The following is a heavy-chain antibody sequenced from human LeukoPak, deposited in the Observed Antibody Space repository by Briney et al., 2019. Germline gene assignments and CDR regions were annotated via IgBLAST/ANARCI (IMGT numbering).Heavy chain of an antibody. V-gene: IGHV6-1*01. CDR1: GDSVSSNSDA. CDR2: TYYRSRWFH. CDR3: ARGRPIMGAPQNAFDI. Sequence: SQTLSLTCAISGDSVSSNSDAWNWIRQSPSRGLEWLGRTYYRSRWFHNYAVSMRGRITINADTSRNQLSLQLNSVTPEDTAVYYCARGRPIMGAPQNAFDIWGQGTMVTVSS. D-gene: IGHD1-26*01. J-gene: IGHJ3*02.